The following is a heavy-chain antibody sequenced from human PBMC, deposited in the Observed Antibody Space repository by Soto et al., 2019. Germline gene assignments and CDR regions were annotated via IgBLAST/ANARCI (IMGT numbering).Heavy chain of an antibody. J-gene: IGHJ4*02. Sequence: EVQLVESGGGLVQPGGSLRLSCAASGFTFSSYSMNWVRQAPGKGLEWVSYISSSSSTIYYADSVKSRFTISRDNAKNSLYLQMNSLRAEDTAVYYCARGPYIWGSPQSFFDYWGQGTLVTVSS. D-gene: IGHD3-16*01. CDR2: ISSSSSTI. CDR3: ARGPYIWGSPQSFFDY. CDR1: GFTFSSYS. V-gene: IGHV3-48*01.